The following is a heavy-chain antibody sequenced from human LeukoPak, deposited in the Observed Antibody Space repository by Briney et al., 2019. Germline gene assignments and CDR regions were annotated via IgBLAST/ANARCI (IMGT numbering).Heavy chain of an antibody. Sequence: GGSLRLSCAASGFTFSTYWMHWVRQAPGKGLVWVSRINSDGSSTSYADSVKGRFTISRDNAKKSLYLQMNSLRAEDTAVYYCARDSPGYLAYDSWGQGTLVTVSS. CDR3: ARDSPGYLAYDS. CDR2: INSDGSST. J-gene: IGHJ4*02. D-gene: IGHD1-1*01. CDR1: GFTFSTYW. V-gene: IGHV3-74*01.